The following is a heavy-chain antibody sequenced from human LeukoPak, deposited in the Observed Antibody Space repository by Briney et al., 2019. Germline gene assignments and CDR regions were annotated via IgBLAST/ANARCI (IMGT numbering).Heavy chain of an antibody. CDR3: ARVMGVQTLNDAFDI. J-gene: IGHJ3*02. CDR1: GFTFSSYA. V-gene: IGHV3-30*01. D-gene: IGHD1-26*01. Sequence: GGSLRLSCAASGFTFSSYAMHWVRQAPGKGLEWVAVISYDGSNKYYADSVKGRFTISRDNSKNTLYMQMNSLRAEDTAVYYCARVMGVQTLNDAFDIWGQGTMVTVSS. CDR2: ISYDGSNK.